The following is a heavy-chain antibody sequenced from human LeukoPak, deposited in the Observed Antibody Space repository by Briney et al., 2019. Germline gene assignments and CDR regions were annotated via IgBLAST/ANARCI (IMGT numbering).Heavy chain of an antibody. CDR1: GYTFTGYY. J-gene: IGHJ4*02. D-gene: IGHD6-13*01. CDR2: INPNSGGT. CDR3: ARDASGIAAAGTTYYFDY. Sequence: ASVKVSCKASGYTFTGYYMHWVRQAPGQGLEWMGRINPNSGGTNYAQKFQGRVTMTRDTSISTAYMELSRLRSDDTAVYYSARDASGIAAAGTTYYFDYWGQGTLVTVSS. V-gene: IGHV1-2*06.